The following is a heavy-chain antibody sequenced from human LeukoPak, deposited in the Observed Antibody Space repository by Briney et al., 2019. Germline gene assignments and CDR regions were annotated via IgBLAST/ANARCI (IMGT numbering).Heavy chain of an antibody. CDR1: GGTFSSYA. CDR2: IIPVFGTA. D-gene: IGHD3-10*01. Sequence: SVKVSFKASGGTFSSYAISWVRQAPGQGLEWMGGIIPVFGTANYAQKFQGRVRITADESTSTAHMELSSLRSEDTAVYYCAGSHGNYGSGTYYSKYYYGMDVWGQGTTVIVSS. J-gene: IGHJ6*02. CDR3: AGSHGNYGSGTYYSKYYYGMDV. V-gene: IGHV1-69*13.